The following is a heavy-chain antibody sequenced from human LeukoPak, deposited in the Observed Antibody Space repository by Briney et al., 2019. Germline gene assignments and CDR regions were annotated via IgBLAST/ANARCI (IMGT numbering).Heavy chain of an antibody. V-gene: IGHV2-70*11. CDR3: ARIVAAAGSYYFDY. D-gene: IGHD6-13*01. J-gene: IGHJ4*02. CDR2: IDWDDDK. Sequence: SGPALVKPTQTLTLTCTSSGFSLSTSGMCVSWIRQPPGKALEWLARIDWDDDKYYSTSLKTRLTISKDTSKNQVVLTMTNMDPVDTATYYCARIVAAAGSYYFDYWGQGTLVTVSS. CDR1: GFSLSTSGMC.